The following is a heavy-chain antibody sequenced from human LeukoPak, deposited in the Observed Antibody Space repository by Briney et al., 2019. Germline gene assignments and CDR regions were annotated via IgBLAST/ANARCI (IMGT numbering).Heavy chain of an antibody. CDR2: ISSSSSTI. CDR1: GFTFSSYG. D-gene: IGHD3-10*01. CDR3: AKDGTRGIRFGKIPHYFDY. V-gene: IGHV3-48*01. J-gene: IGHJ4*02. Sequence: GGSLRLSCAASGFTFSSYGMTWVRQAPGKGLEWVSYISSSSSTIYYADSVKGRFTISRDNAKNSLYLQLNSLRAEDTAVYYCAKDGTRGIRFGKIPHYFDYWGQGTLVTVSS.